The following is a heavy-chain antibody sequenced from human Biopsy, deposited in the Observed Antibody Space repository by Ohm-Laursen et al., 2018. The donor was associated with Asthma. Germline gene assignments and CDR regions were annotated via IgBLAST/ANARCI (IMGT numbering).Heavy chain of an antibody. V-gene: IGHV3-33*05. CDR3: ARGLDYSGRSGFDY. J-gene: IGHJ4*02. D-gene: IGHD3-10*01. CDR1: GFTFSSYG. Sequence: SLRLSCAASGFTFSSYGMDWVRQAPGKGLEWVALMSYDGSIKDYADSVKGRFTISRDNSMNTLYQHMNSLRVEDTAVYYCARGLDYSGRSGFDYWGQGTLVTVSS. CDR2: MSYDGSIK.